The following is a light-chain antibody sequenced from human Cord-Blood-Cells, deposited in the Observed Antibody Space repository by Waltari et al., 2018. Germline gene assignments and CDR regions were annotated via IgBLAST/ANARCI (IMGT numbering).Light chain of an antibody. CDR3: QSADSSGTDV. J-gene: IGLJ1*01. V-gene: IGLV3-25*03. Sequence: SYELTQPPSVAVSPGQTARITCSGDALPKQYAYWYQQKPGQAPVLVRYKDSERPSGMPERFSGSSSGRTVTLTISGGQAEDEADYYCQSADSSGTDVFGTGTKVTVL. CDR2: KDS. CDR1: ALPKQY.